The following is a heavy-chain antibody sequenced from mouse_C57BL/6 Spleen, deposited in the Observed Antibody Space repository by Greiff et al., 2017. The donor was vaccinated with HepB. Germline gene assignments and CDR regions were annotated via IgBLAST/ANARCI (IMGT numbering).Heavy chain of an antibody. Sequence: QVHVKQSGAELVMPGASVKLSCKASGYTFTSYWMHWVKQRPGQGLEWIGEIDPSDSYTNYNQKFKGKSTLTVDKSSSTAYMQLSSLTSEDSAVYYCARSHYGSSYHYYAMDYWGQGTSVTVSS. CDR1: GYTFTSYW. V-gene: IGHV1-69*01. CDR2: IDPSDSYT. D-gene: IGHD1-1*01. J-gene: IGHJ4*01. CDR3: ARSHYGSSYHYYAMDY.